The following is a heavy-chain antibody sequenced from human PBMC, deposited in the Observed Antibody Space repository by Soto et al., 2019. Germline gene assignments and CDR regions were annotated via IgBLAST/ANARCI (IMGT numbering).Heavy chain of an antibody. Sequence: QVQLVESGGGVVQPGRSLRLSCAASGFTFSHYGIHWVRQAPGKGLEWLAVISYDGSNKHYADSMKGRFTVSRDNSKNTLSLQMNSLRAEDAAVYFCARYSGKYQGPIDYWGQGTLVTVSS. J-gene: IGHJ4*02. D-gene: IGHD1-26*01. CDR1: GFTFSHYG. V-gene: IGHV3-30*03. CDR3: ARYSGKYQGPIDY. CDR2: ISYDGSNK.